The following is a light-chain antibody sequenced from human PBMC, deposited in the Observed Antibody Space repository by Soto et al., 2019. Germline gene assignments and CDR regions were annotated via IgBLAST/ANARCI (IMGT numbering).Light chain of an antibody. CDR1: QSVSSY. CDR3: QQRSNWPPT. J-gene: IGKJ4*01. CDR2: DAS. Sequence: TLSLSPGERATLSCRASQSVSSYLAWYQQKPGQAPRLLIYDASNRATGIPARFSGSGSGTDFTLTISSLEPEDFAVYYCQQRSNWPPTFGGGTKVEIK. V-gene: IGKV3-11*01.